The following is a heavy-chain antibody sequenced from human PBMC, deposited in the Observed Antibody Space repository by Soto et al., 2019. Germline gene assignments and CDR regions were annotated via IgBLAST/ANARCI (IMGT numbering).Heavy chain of an antibody. CDR2: ISAYNGNT. J-gene: IGHJ3*02. Sequence: ASVKVSCQASGYTFTSYGISWVRQAPGQGLEWMGWISAYNGNTNYAQKLQGRLTMTTDTSTNTVYMDLGSLRSEDTAVYYCAADSAIRRNDDIAFDIWGQGTMVTVSS. V-gene: IGHV1-18*01. D-gene: IGHD1-1*01. CDR1: GYTFTSYG. CDR3: AADSAIRRNDDIAFDI.